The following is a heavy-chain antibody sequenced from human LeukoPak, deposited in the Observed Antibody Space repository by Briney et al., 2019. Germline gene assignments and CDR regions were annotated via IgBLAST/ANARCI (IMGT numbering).Heavy chain of an antibody. Sequence: GGSLRLSCAASGFTFSSYWMSWVRQAPGKGLEWVANIKQDGSEKYYVDSVKGRFTISRDNAKNSLYLQMNSLRAEDTAVYYCAKESTPLSYDILTGFQRDWGQGTLVTVSS. CDR3: AKESTPLSYDILTGFQRD. D-gene: IGHD3-9*01. CDR2: IKQDGSEK. CDR1: GFTFSSYW. V-gene: IGHV3-7*01. J-gene: IGHJ4*02.